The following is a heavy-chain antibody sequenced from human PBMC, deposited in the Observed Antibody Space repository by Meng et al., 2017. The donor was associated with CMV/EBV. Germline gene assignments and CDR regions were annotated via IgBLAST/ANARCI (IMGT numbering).Heavy chain of an antibody. J-gene: IGHJ4*02. D-gene: IGHD2-21*01. Sequence: VQLQESVPGLLTPSEYLSLPCTVSGGSISSYYWSWIRQPAGKGLEWIGRIYTSGSTNYNPSLKSRVTMSVDTSKNQFSLKLSSVTAADTAVYYCARGSYYRYVIDYWGQGTLVTVSS. V-gene: IGHV4-4*07. CDR2: IYTSGST. CDR3: ARGSYYRYVIDY. CDR1: GGSISSYY.